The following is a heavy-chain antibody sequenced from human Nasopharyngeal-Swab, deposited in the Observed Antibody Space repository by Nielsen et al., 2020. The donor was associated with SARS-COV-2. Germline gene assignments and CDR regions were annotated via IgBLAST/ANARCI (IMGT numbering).Heavy chain of an antibody. CDR1: GFTFSSYS. V-gene: IGHV3-21*01. Sequence: GASLKISCAASGFTFSSYSMNWVRQAPGKGLEWVSSISSSSSYIYYADSVKGRFTISRDNAKSSLYLQMNSLRAEDTAVYYCASGPLGAGRHDYYYYYGMDVWGQGTTVTVSS. D-gene: IGHD3-3*01. CDR3: ASGPLGAGRHDYYYYYGMDV. CDR2: ISSSSSYI. J-gene: IGHJ6*02.